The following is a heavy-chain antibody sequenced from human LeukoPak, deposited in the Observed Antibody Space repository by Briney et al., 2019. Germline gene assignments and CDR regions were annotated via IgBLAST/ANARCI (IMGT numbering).Heavy chain of an antibody. CDR2: ISGSGSYT. CDR3: AKEGAGSSNRYFQH. CDR1: GFTFSTYA. J-gene: IGHJ1*01. V-gene: IGHV3-23*01. Sequence: GGSLRLSCAASGFTFSTYAMNWVRQAPGKGLEWVSVISGSGSYTYYADSVKGRFTISSDNSKNTLYLQMNSLRADDTAVYYCAKEGAGSSNRYFQHWGQGTLVTVSP. D-gene: IGHD2-15*01.